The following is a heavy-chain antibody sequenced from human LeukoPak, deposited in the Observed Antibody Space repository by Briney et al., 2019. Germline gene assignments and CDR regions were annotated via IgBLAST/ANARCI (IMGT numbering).Heavy chain of an antibody. J-gene: IGHJ3*02. Sequence: PGGSLRLSCAASGFSFSSFWMSWVRQAPGKGPEWVAHIKENGNEQYYADSVKGRFTISRDNAQKSLWLQMNSLRVEDTAVYYCARGGRRYCSSTSCYQYGAFDIWGQGTMVTVSS. D-gene: IGHD2-2*01. CDR2: IKENGNEQ. CDR1: GFSFSSFW. V-gene: IGHV3-7*03. CDR3: ARGGRRYCSSTSCYQYGAFDI.